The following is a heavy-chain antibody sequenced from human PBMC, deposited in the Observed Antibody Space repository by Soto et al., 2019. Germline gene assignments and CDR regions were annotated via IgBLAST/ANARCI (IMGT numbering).Heavy chain of an antibody. V-gene: IGHV3-30-3*01. J-gene: IGHJ5*02. Sequence: QMHLLESGGGVVQPGKALRLSCSASGFAFNSHSMHWVRQAPGKGLEWLALMTSDGSSKFYAESVKGRCTISRDNSKNTLYLEMNSLRSEDTAVYYCARDRVIRYTGYELDLWGQGTLVTVSS. CDR1: GFAFNSHS. D-gene: IGHD3-9*01. CDR2: MTSDGSSK. CDR3: ARDRVIRYTGYELDL.